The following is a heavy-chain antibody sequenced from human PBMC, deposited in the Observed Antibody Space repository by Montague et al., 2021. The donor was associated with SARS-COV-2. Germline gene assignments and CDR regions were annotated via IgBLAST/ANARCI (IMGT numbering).Heavy chain of an antibody. CDR1: GGSISSSSYF. Sequence: SETLSLTCTVSGGSISSSSYFWGWIRQPPGKGLEWIGSIYYSGSTYYNPSLKSRVTISVDTSKNQFSLKLSSVTAAYTAVYYCAMAFIAAAGTTSFDYWGQGTLVTVSS. J-gene: IGHJ4*02. V-gene: IGHV4-39*01. CDR3: AMAFIAAAGTTSFDY. D-gene: IGHD6-13*01. CDR2: IYYSGST.